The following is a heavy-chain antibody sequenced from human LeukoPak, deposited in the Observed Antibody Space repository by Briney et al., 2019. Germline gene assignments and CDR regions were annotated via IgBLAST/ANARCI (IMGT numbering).Heavy chain of an antibody. Sequence: GGSLRLSCVASRFVFTNYYMSWVRQAPGKGLEWVANIKEDGSEKYYVDSVKGRFTISRDNAKNSLYPQMNSLRAEDTAVYYCARDRTLSAYWGQGTLVTVSS. J-gene: IGHJ4*02. V-gene: IGHV3-7*01. D-gene: IGHD1/OR15-1a*01. CDR1: RFVFTNYY. CDR2: IKEDGSEK. CDR3: ARDRTLSAY.